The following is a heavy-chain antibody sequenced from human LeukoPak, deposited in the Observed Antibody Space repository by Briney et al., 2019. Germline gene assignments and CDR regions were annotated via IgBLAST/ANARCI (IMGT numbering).Heavy chain of an antibody. CDR2: ISSSGSSV. D-gene: IGHD2-2*01. CDR3: ARGGVVPAAKYGLY. Sequence: GGSLRLSCVASGFTFSDFSMSWIRQAPGKGLEWVAHISSSGSSVYYADSVKGRFTISRDNSKNSLFLRMNSLRAEDTAVYYCARGGVVPAAKYGLYWGQGTLVTVSS. CDR1: GFTFSDFS. J-gene: IGHJ4*02. V-gene: IGHV3-11*01.